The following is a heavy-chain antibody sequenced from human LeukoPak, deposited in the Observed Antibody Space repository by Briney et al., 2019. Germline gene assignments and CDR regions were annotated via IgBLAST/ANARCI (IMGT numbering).Heavy chain of an antibody. CDR2: INAGNGNT. Sequence: GASVKVSCKASGYTFTSYAMHWVRQAPGQRLEWMGWINAGNGNTKYSQKFQGRVTITRDTSASTAYMELSSLRSEDTAVYYCARERRFYDSRRYYFDYWGQGTLVTVSS. CDR1: GYTFTSYA. D-gene: IGHD3-22*01. J-gene: IGHJ4*02. V-gene: IGHV1-3*01. CDR3: ARERRFYDSRRYYFDY.